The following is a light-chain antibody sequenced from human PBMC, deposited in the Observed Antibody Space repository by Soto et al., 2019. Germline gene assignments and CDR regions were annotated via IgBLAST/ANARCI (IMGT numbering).Light chain of an antibody. Sequence: DIQMTQSPSSLSASVGDRVTITCQASQDISNYLNWYQQKPGKAPKLLIYDASNLETGVPSRFSGSGYGPDFTCTISSLQPEDIATYYCQQYDNLPITFGHGTRLEIK. V-gene: IGKV1-33*01. CDR3: QQYDNLPIT. CDR1: QDISNY. CDR2: DAS. J-gene: IGKJ5*01.